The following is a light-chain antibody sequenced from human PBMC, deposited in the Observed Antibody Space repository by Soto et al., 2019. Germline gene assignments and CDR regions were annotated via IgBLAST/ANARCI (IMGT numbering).Light chain of an antibody. CDR1: CSDVGGYNY. V-gene: IGLV2-14*01. CDR3: SSYTSNSTLV. CDR2: DVT. Sequence: QSALTQPASVSGSPGQSITISCTGTCSDVGGYNYVSWYQQHPGKAPKLMIYDVTHRPSGISYRFSASKSGNTASLTISGLQAEDEADYYCSSYTSNSTLVFGGGTKLTVL. J-gene: IGLJ2*01.